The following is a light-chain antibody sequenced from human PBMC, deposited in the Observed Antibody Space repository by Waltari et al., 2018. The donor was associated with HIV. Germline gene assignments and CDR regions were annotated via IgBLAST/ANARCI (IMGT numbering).Light chain of an antibody. V-gene: IGLV3-21*02. CDR1: AIRIPI. Sequence: SSVLTHPPSVPLATGHTARLTCGGNAIRIPIVQSYQQRSGQAPVLVVYEDRDRPSGIPERFSGSNFGSTATLTISRVEVGDEADYYCQVWHRDSEHYVFGTGTKVTVL. CDR3: QVWHRDSEHYV. J-gene: IGLJ1*01. CDR2: EDR.